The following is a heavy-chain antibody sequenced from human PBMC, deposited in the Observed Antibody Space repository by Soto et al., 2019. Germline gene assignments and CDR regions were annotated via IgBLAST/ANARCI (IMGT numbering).Heavy chain of an antibody. J-gene: IGHJ4*02. CDR2: ISRSGSTI. CDR3: VRKPYSSSWSDY. V-gene: IGHV3-11*01. CDR1: VFTFSDYY. Sequence: QVQLVESGGGLVKPGGSLRLSCAASVFTFSDYYMSWIRQAPGKGLEWVSYISRSGSTIYYADSVKGRFTISRDNAKNSLYLQMNSLRAEDTAVYYCVRKPYSSSWSDYWGQGTLVTVSS. D-gene: IGHD6-13*01.